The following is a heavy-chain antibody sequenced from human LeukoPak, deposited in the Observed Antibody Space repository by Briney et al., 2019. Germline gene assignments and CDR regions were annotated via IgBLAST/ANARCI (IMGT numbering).Heavy chain of an antibody. D-gene: IGHD6-13*01. J-gene: IGHJ6*02. Sequence: PGGSLRLSCAASGFTFSSYAMSWVRQAPGKGLEWVSAISGSGGSTYYADSVKGRFTISRDNSKNTLYLQMNSLRAEDTAVYYCAKDQGSWYVFYGMDVWGQGTTVTVSS. V-gene: IGHV3-23*01. CDR3: AKDQGSWYVFYGMDV. CDR2: ISGSGGST. CDR1: GFTFSSYA.